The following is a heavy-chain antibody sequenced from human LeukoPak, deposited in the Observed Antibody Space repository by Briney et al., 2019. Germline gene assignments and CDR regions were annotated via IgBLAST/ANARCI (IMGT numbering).Heavy chain of an antibody. CDR3: ARGRIAAADHFFDC. Sequence: SETLSLTCTVSGGSISSYYWSWIRQPPGKGLEWIGYIYYSGSTNYNPSLKSRVTISVDTSKNQFSLKLSSVTAADTAVYYCARGRIAAADHFFDCWGQGTLVTVSS. D-gene: IGHD6-13*01. V-gene: IGHV4-59*01. J-gene: IGHJ4*02. CDR1: GGSISSYY. CDR2: IYYSGST.